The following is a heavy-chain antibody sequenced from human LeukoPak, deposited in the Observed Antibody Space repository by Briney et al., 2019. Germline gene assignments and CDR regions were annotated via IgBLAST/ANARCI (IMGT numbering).Heavy chain of an antibody. Sequence: PGGALRLSCAASGFPFSKYWMTWLRQAPGNGLEWVANIKQDGSQKYYVDSVKGRFNMSRDNAKNVLYLQMNSLRVEDTAVFYCERVLDSSTSCYQTLPYWGQGTLVTVSS. V-gene: IGHV3-7*01. CDR2: IKQDGSQK. CDR3: ERVLDSSTSCYQTLPY. D-gene: IGHD2-2*01. J-gene: IGHJ4*02. CDR1: GFPFSKYW.